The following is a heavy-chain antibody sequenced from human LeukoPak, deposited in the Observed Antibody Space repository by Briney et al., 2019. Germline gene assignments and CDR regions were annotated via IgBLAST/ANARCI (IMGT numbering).Heavy chain of an antibody. D-gene: IGHD6-19*01. J-gene: IGHJ5*02. CDR3: ARKSIAVAGKNWFDP. Sequence: PGGSLRLSCAASGFTFSSYSMNWVRQAPGKGLEWVSSISSSSSYIYYADSVKGRFTISRDNAKNSLYLQMNSLRAEDTAVYYCARKSIAVAGKNWFDPWGQGTLVTVSS. V-gene: IGHV3-21*01. CDR2: ISSSSSYI. CDR1: GFTFSSYS.